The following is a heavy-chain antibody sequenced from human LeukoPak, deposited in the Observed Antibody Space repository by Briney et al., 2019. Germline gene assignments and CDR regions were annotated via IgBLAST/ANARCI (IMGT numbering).Heavy chain of an antibody. J-gene: IGHJ4*02. Sequence: PSETLSLTCAVSGYSISSGYYWGWIRQPPGKGLEWIGSIYHSGSTYYNPSLKSRVTISVDTSKNQFSLKLSSVTAADTAVYYCARARGGYYDILTGYSYNYYFDYWGQGTLVTVSS. CDR1: GYSISSGYY. CDR3: ARARGGYYDILTGYSYNYYFDY. V-gene: IGHV4-38-2*01. D-gene: IGHD3-9*01. CDR2: IYHSGST.